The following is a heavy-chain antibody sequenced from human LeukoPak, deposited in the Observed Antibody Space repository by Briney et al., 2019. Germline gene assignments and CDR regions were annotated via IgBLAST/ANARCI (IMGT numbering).Heavy chain of an antibody. J-gene: IGHJ4*02. V-gene: IGHV3-15*01. CDR1: GFTFSDYW. CDR2: IKRKTDSGTT. D-gene: IGHD3-3*01. Sequence: KTGGSLRLSCAASGFTFSDYWMSWVRQAPGKGLEWVGRIKRKTDSGTTDYAAPVKGRFTISRDDSKNTLYLQMSSLKTEDTAVYYCSTDEWSWGQGTLVTVSS. CDR3: STDEWS.